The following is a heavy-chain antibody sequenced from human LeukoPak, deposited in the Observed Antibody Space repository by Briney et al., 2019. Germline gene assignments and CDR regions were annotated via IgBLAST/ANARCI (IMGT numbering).Heavy chain of an antibody. CDR1: GGSISSHY. CDR2: IYYSGST. Sequence: PSETLSLTCTVSGGSISSHYWSWIRQPPGKGLEWIGYIYYSGSTNYNPSLKSRVTISVDTSKNQFSLKLSSVTAADTAVYYCARDRRGAFDYWGQGTLVTVSS. V-gene: IGHV4-59*11. CDR3: ARDRRGAFDY. J-gene: IGHJ4*02. D-gene: IGHD3-16*01.